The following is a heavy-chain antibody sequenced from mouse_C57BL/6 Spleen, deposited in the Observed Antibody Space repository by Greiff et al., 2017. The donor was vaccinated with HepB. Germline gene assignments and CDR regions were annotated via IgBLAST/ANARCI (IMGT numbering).Heavy chain of an antibody. CDR1: GYTFTTYP. J-gene: IGHJ1*03. CDR3: ARRVYYGSNYWYFDV. D-gene: IGHD1-1*01. CDR2: FHPYNDDT. V-gene: IGHV1-47*01. Sequence: VQLQESGAELVKPGASVKMSCKASGYTFTTYPIEWMKQTHGKSLEWIGNFHPYNDDTKYNEKFKGKATLTVEKSSSTVYLELSRLTSDDSAVYYCARRVYYGSNYWYFDVWGTGTTVTVSS.